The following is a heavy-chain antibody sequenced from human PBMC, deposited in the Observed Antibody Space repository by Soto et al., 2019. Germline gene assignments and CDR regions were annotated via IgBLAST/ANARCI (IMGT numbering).Heavy chain of an antibody. CDR1: GGSISSYY. CDR3: ARVMITFGGVIVRNYYFDY. J-gene: IGHJ4*02. Sequence: SETLSLTCTVSGGSISSYYWSWIRQPPAKGLEWIGEIYHSGSTNYNPSLKSRVTISVDKSKNQFSLNLNSVTAADTAVYYCARVMITFGGVIVRNYYFDYWGQGTLVTSPQ. CDR2: IYHSGST. V-gene: IGHV4-59*12. D-gene: IGHD3-16*02.